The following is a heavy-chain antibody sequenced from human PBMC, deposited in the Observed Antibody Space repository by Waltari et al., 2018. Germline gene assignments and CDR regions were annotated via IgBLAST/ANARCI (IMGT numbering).Heavy chain of an antibody. J-gene: IGHJ4*02. CDR3: ARIGLGATGYRH. V-gene: IGHV3-74*01. Sequence: EVQLVESGGGLVQPGGSLRLSCEGSGFTFSSFWMHWVRQAPGKGLVGISRINSGGSSTCYADSVKGRFTISRDNAKNTLYLQMDSLRAEDTAVYYCARIGLGATGYRHWGQGTLVTVSS. CDR2: INSGGSST. D-gene: IGHD2-15*01. CDR1: GFTFSSFW.